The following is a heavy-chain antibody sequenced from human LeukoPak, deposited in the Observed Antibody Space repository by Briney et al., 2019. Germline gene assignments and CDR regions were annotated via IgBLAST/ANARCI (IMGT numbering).Heavy chain of an antibody. CDR3: ARESVYGYSYGRTAKNAFDI. J-gene: IGHJ3*02. Sequence: PGGSLRLSCAASGFTFSSYGMSWVRQAPGKGLEWVSAISGSGGSTYYADSVKGRFTISRDNSKNTLYLQMNSLRAEDTAVYYCARESVYGYSYGRTAKNAFDIWGQGTMVTVSS. V-gene: IGHV3-23*01. CDR2: ISGSGGST. D-gene: IGHD5-18*01. CDR1: GFTFSSYG.